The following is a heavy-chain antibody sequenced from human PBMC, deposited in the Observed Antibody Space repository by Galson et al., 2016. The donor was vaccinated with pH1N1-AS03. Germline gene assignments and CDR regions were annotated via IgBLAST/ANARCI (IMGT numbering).Heavy chain of an antibody. D-gene: IGHD6-13*01. Sequence: SLRLSCAASGFSFSSYAMSWVRQAPGKGLEWVSAISGDGSVTHYADSVKGRFTISRDNYKSTLYLQMSSMRAEDTAVYYCANGRGSWYGPYNWFDPWGQGTLVAVSS. CDR3: ANGRGSWYGPYNWFDP. CDR1: GFSFSSYA. J-gene: IGHJ5*02. V-gene: IGHV3-23*01. CDR2: ISGDGSVT.